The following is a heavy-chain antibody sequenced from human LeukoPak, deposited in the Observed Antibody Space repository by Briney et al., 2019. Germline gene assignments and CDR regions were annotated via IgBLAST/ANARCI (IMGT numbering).Heavy chain of an antibody. Sequence: GGSLRLSCAASGFTFSSYAMSWVRQAPGKGLECISYISSSGRTIYYADSLKGRFTVSRDNAKNSLYLRMNNLRAKDTAVYYCARGEYYFDYWGQGTLVTVSS. CDR2: ISSSGRTI. CDR3: ARGEYYFDY. V-gene: IGHV3-48*03. J-gene: IGHJ4*02. CDR1: GFTFSSYA.